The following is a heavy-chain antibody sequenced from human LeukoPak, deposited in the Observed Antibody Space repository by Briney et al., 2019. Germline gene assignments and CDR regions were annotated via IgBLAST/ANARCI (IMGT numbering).Heavy chain of an antibody. CDR2: IYHSGST. V-gene: IGHV4-4*02. CDR3: ARDSAGDSRAFDI. Sequence: PSETLSLTCAVSGGSISSSNWWSWVRQPPGKGLEWIGEIYHSGSTNYNPSLKSRVTISVDKSKNQFSLKLSSVTAADTAVYYCARDSAGDSRAFDIWGQGTMVTVSS. CDR1: GGSISSSNW. J-gene: IGHJ3*02. D-gene: IGHD7-27*01.